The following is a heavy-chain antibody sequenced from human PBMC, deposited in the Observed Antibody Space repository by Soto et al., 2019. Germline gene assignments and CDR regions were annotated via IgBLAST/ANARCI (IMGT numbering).Heavy chain of an antibody. J-gene: IGHJ5*02. CDR1: GGSISSGDYY. CDR3: ARDLVVGNWFDP. Sequence: QVQLQESGPGLVKPSQTLSLTCTVSGGSISSGDYYWSWIRQPPGKGLEWIGYIYYIGSTYYNPSLKSRVTISVDTSKNQCSLKLSSVTAADTAVYYCARDLVVGNWFDPWGQGTLVTVSS. D-gene: IGHD2-8*02. CDR2: IYYIGST. V-gene: IGHV4-30-4*01.